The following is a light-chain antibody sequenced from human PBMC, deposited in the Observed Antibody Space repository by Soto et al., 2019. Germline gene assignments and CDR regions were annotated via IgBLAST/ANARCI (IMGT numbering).Light chain of an antibody. Sequence: EIVLTQSPGTLSLSPGERATLSCRASQRVSSSYLAWYQQKPGQAPRLLIYGASSRATGIPDRFSGSGSGTDFTLTISRLEPEDFAVYYCQQYGSASWTFGHGTTVEIK. J-gene: IGKJ1*01. CDR3: QQYGSASWT. CDR2: GAS. V-gene: IGKV3-20*01. CDR1: QRVSSSY.